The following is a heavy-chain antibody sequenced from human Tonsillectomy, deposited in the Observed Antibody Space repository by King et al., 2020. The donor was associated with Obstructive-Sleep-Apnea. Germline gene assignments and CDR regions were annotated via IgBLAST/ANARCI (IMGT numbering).Heavy chain of an antibody. D-gene: IGHD6-13*01. CDR1: GITFSSYA. V-gene: IGHV3-23*04. CDR2: ISGSSGIT. J-gene: IGHJ6*02. Sequence: DVQLVESGGGLVQPGGSLRLSCAASGITFSSYAMSWVRQAPEKGLEWVSGISGSSGITYYADSVKGRFTVSRDNSKNTLYLQMNSLRVEDTAVYYCAKSLCGDNIAATGTLPGGYLCYYDVDFWSQGTTVTVSS. CDR3: AKSLCGDNIAATGTLPGGYLCYYDVDF.